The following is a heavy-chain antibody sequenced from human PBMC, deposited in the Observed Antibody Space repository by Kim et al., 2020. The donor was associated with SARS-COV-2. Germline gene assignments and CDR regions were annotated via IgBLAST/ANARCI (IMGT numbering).Heavy chain of an antibody. Sequence: GGSLTLSCAASGFTFNDYYMSGVRQAPGKGLEWISYISGSGSDIYHADSVKGRFTISRDNANKSLYLQMNSRSAEDTAMYYCARDLTYWGQGTLVTVSS. J-gene: IGHJ4*02. CDR1: GFTFNDYY. CDR2: ISGSGSDI. D-gene: IGHD3-9*01. CDR3: ARDLTY. V-gene: IGHV3-11*04.